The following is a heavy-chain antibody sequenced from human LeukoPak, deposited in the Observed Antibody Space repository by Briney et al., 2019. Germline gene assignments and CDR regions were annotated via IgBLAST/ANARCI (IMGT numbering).Heavy chain of an antibody. Sequence: SETLSLTCAVYGGSFSGYYWSWIRQPPGKGLEWIGEINHSGSTNYNPSLKSRVTISVDTSKNQFSLKLSSVTAADTAVYYCARYGGVVVVPAAMGCNWFDPWGQGTLVTVSS. D-gene: IGHD2-2*01. V-gene: IGHV4-34*01. CDR1: GGSFSGYY. CDR3: ARYGGVVVVPAAMGCNWFDP. CDR2: INHSGST. J-gene: IGHJ5*02.